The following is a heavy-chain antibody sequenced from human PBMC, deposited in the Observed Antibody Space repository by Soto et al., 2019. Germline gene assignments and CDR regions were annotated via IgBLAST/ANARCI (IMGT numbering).Heavy chain of an antibody. D-gene: IGHD3-10*01. V-gene: IGHV3-23*04. CDR3: AKVIGGSESYWGGSHYYYALDV. Sequence: EVQLVESGGGLVQPGGSLRLSCAASGFIFSDYAMYWVRQAPGKGLEWVSVISGSDGTTYYADSVRGRFTISRDNSRNTVYLQMISLRDEDTAVYHCAKVIGGSESYWGGSHYYYALDVWGQGTTVTVSS. CDR2: ISGSDGTT. CDR1: GFIFSDYA. J-gene: IGHJ6*02.